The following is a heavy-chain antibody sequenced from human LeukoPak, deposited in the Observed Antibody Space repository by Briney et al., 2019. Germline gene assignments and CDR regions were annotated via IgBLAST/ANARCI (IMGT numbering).Heavy chain of an antibody. CDR3: ARHPDIVVVVAAPN. J-gene: IGHJ4*02. D-gene: IGHD2-15*01. CDR2: IYYSGST. CDR1: GFTFSSYA. Sequence: LRLSCAASGFTFSSYAMSWVRQAPGKGLEGIAGIYYSGSTYYNPSLKSRVTISVDTSKNQFSLKLSSVTAADTAVYYCARHPDIVVVVAAPNWGQGTLVTVSS. V-gene: IGHV4-30-2*03.